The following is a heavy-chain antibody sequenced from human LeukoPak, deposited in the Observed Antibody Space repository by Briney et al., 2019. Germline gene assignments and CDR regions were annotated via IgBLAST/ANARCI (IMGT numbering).Heavy chain of an antibody. CDR3: ARAGYTISSYRFDY. V-gene: IGHV4-4*07. CDR2: IYTAGRT. Sequence: PSETLSLNCSVSGGSISSYWWSWIRQPAGKGLEFIGRIYTAGRTNYNPSLKGRVSMSVDTSKNKFSLELRSVTAADTAVYFCARAGYTISSYRFDYWGQGALVTVSS. D-gene: IGHD3-16*02. J-gene: IGHJ4*02. CDR1: GGSISSYW.